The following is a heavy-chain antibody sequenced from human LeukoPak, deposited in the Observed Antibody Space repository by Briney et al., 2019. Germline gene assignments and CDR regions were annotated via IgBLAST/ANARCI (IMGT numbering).Heavy chain of an antibody. V-gene: IGHV5-51*01. CDR3: ARLVGSTPAFYYYYGMDV. CDR2: IYPDDSDT. D-gene: IGHD1-26*01. J-gene: IGHJ6*02. Sequence: GESLKISCKGSGYSFTSYWIGWVRQMPGKGLEWMGIIYPDDSDTRYSPSFQGQVTISADKSISTAYLQWSSLKASDTAMYYCARLVGSTPAFYYYYGMDVCGQGTTVTVSS. CDR1: GYSFTSYW.